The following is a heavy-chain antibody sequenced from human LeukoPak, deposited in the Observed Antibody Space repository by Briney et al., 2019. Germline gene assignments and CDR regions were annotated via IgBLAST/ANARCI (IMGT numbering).Heavy chain of an antibody. CDR1: GGSISGSSYY. Sequence: SETLSLTCTVSGGSISGSSYYWGWIRQPPGTGLEWIGCIYYSGSTYYNPSLKRRVTISVDTSNNQFSLKQSSVTAADTAVYYCARPGVAGPGYFDYWGQGTLVTVSS. D-gene: IGHD6-19*01. CDR2: IYYSGST. J-gene: IGHJ4*02. V-gene: IGHV4-39*01. CDR3: ARPGVAGPGYFDY.